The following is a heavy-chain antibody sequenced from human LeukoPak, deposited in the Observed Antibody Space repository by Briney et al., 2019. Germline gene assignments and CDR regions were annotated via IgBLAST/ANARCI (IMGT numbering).Heavy chain of an antibody. V-gene: IGHV3-48*04. Sequence: GGSLRLSCAASGFTFSSYSMNWVRQAPGKGLEWVSYISSSSNTIYYADSVKGRFTISRDNAKNSLSLQMNSLRAEDTDVYYCASLVVVPGATGGSFDPWGQGTLVTVSS. J-gene: IGHJ5*02. CDR2: ISSSSNTI. D-gene: IGHD2-2*01. CDR3: ASLVVVPGATGGSFDP. CDR1: GFTFSSYS.